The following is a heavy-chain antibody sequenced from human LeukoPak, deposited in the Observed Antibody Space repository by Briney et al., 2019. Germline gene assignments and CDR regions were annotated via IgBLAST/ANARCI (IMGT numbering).Heavy chain of an antibody. CDR3: AREDPQTTVPEGLDV. CDR1: GGSIGSYY. D-gene: IGHD4-17*01. CDR2: IYYSGTT. J-gene: IGHJ6*02. Sequence: PSEALSLTCAVSGGSIGSYYWGWLRQPPGRGLEWIGYIYYSGTTNYNPSPKSRVTISVDTSKNQFSLKLTSVTAADTAVYYCAREDPQTTVPEGLDVWGQGTTVTVSS. V-gene: IGHV4-59*01.